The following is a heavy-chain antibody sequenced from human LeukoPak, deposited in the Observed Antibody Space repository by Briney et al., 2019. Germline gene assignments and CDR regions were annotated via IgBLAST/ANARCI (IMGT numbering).Heavy chain of an antibody. D-gene: IGHD3-3*01. J-gene: IGHJ4*02. CDR1: GYTFTSYA. Sequence: GASVKVSCKASGYTFTSYAMNWVRQAPGQGLEWMGWINTNTGNPTYAQGFTGRFVFSLDTSVSTAYLQISSLKAEDTAVYYCARGITVYDFWSGNSKSYFDYWGQGTLVTVSS. CDR3: ARGITVYDFWSGNSKSYFDY. CDR2: INTNTGNP. V-gene: IGHV7-4-1*02.